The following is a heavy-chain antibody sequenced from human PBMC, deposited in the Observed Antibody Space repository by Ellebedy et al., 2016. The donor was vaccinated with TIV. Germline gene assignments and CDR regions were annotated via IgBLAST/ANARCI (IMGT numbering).Heavy chain of an antibody. CDR3: ARRGSSNSYYHGMDV. V-gene: IGHV4-59*05. CDR1: GFTFSEYA. Sequence: ESLKISXAASGFTFSEYAMNWVRQIPGKGLEWIGGLFHGGNTHYNPSLRSRVTISVDTSKNQLSLKVTSVTAADTAVYYCARRGSSNSYYHGMDVWGQGTTVTVSS. J-gene: IGHJ6*02. CDR2: LFHGGNT. D-gene: IGHD1-26*01.